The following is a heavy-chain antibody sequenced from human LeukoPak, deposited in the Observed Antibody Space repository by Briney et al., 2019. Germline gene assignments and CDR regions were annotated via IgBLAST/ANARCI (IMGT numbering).Heavy chain of an antibody. CDR2: IYYSGST. J-gene: IGHJ3*02. D-gene: IGHD3-3*01. V-gene: IGHV4-30-4*08. CDR3: AREGGRTIGTQYAFDI. CDR1: GGSISSGGYY. Sequence: SETLSLTCTVSGGSISSGGYYWSWIRQHPGKGLEWIGYIYYSGSTYYNPSLKSRVTISVDTSKNQFSLKLSSVTAADTAVYYCAREGGRTIGTQYAFDIWGQGTMVTVSS.